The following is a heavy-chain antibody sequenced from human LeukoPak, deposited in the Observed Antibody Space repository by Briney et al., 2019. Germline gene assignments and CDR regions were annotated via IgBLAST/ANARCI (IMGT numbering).Heavy chain of an antibody. CDR1: GFTFSSYA. CDR3: AKMDYGDYVGFSYFDY. V-gene: IGHV3-23*01. CDR2: ISGSGGST. J-gene: IGHJ4*02. D-gene: IGHD4-17*01. Sequence: PGGSLRLSCAASGFTFSSYAMSWVRQAPGKGLEWVSAISGSGGSTYYADSVKGRFTISRDNSKNTLYLQMNSLRAEDTAVYYCAKMDYGDYVGFSYFDYWGQGTLVTVSS.